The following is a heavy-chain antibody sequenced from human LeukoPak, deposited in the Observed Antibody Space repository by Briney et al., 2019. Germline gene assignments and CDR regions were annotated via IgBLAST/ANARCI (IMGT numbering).Heavy chain of an antibody. J-gene: IGHJ3*02. Sequence: GGSLRLSCAASGFTFSRYSMNWVRQAPGKGLEWVSSISSSSSYIYYADSVKGRFTISRDNAKNSLYLQMNSLRAEDTAVYYCARDRQSGYDILTGYYRGAFDIWGQGTMVTVSS. D-gene: IGHD3-9*01. CDR1: GFTFSRYS. CDR3: ARDRQSGYDILTGYYRGAFDI. CDR2: ISSSSSYI. V-gene: IGHV3-21*01.